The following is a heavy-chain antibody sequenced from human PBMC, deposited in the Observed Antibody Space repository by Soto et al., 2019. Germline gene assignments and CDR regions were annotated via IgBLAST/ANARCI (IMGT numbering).Heavy chain of an antibody. Sequence: SETLSLTCAVSGGSISSSNWWSWVRQPPGKGLEWIGEIYHSGSTNYNPSLKSRVTISVDKSKNQFSLKLSSVTAADTAVYYCARDQCSSTQPGHYYYGMDVWGQGTKVTV. D-gene: IGHD2-2*01. J-gene: IGHJ6*02. CDR1: GGSISSSNW. CDR3: ARDQCSSTQPGHYYYGMDV. CDR2: IYHSGST. V-gene: IGHV4-4*02.